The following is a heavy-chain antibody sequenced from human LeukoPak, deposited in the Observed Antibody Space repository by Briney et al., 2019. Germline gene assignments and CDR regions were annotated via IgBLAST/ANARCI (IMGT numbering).Heavy chain of an antibody. V-gene: IGHV4-38-2*02. CDR2: IYHSGST. J-gene: IGHJ4*02. Sequence: SETLSLTCTVSGYSISSGYYWGWIRQPPVKGLEWIGSIYHSGSTYYNPSLKSRVTISVDTSKNQFSLKLSSVTAADTAVYYCARAGPLSITMLPFDYWGQGTLVTVSS. CDR3: ARAGPLSITMLPFDY. CDR1: GYSISSGYY. D-gene: IGHD3-10*01.